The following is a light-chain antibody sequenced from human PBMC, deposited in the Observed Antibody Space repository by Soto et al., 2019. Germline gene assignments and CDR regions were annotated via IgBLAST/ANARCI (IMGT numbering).Light chain of an antibody. Sequence: EVVVTQSPGTLSLSPGERATLSCRASQSVTSDYLAWYQQKPGQSPRLLMSGASRRATGVPDRFSGSGSGTDFTLTISRLEPEDFATYHCQQSYSTPWTFGQGTKVDIK. CDR1: QSVTSDY. V-gene: IGKV3-20*01. CDR2: GAS. CDR3: QQSYSTPWT. J-gene: IGKJ1*01.